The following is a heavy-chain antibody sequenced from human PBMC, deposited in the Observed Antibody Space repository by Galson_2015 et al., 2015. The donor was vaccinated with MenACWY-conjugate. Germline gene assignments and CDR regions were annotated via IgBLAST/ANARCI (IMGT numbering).Heavy chain of an antibody. V-gene: IGHV1-3*01. CDR1: EDTFTNYA. D-gene: IGHD3-3*01. Sequence: SVKVSCKASEDTFTNYAIHWVRQAPGQGLEWMGWIIAGNGNTKFSQNFQGRLTITRDTSANTIYMDLSSLRSEDTAVYYCARNFYASNGYYNYWGQGTLFIVSS. CDR3: ARNFYASNGYYNY. CDR2: IIAGNGNT. J-gene: IGHJ4*02.